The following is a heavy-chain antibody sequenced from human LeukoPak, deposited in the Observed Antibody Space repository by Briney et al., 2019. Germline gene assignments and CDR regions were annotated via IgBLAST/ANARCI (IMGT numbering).Heavy chain of an antibody. D-gene: IGHD3-10*01. CDR3: ARGFRGRFSVWDAFQI. J-gene: IGHJ3*02. Sequence: SETLSLTCTVSGYSISSGYYWGWIRQPPGKGLEWIGTIYHGGSTDYNPSLKSRVIISVDMSKNQFSLKLTSVTAADTAVYYCARGFRGRFSVWDAFQIWGQGTMVTVSS. CDR1: GYSISSGYY. V-gene: IGHV4-38-2*02. CDR2: IYHGGST.